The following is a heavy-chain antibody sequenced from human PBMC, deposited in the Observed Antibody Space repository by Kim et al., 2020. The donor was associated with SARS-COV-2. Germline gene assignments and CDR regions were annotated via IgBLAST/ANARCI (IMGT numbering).Heavy chain of an antibody. CDR3: AKVAASGEHNDY. Sequence: SYAQKFPGRVTMTRDTSTSTVYMELSSLRSEDTAVYYCAKVAASGEHNDYWGQGTLVTVSS. D-gene: IGHD2-15*01. J-gene: IGHJ4*02. V-gene: IGHV1-46*01.